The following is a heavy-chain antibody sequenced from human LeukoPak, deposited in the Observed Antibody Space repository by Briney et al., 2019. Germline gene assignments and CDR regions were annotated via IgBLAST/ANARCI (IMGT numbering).Heavy chain of an antibody. J-gene: IGHJ3*02. Sequence: SETLSLTCTVSDVSISNNGRYWAWIRQSLGKGLEWIGSAYHTGATNYNPSLESRVSMSVDTSKNQFSLRLTSATAADTAVYYCAKSNGYGLIDIWGQGTMVTVSS. CDR3: AKSNGYGLIDI. V-gene: IGHV4-39*07. CDR1: DVSISNNGRY. CDR2: AYHTGAT. D-gene: IGHD3-10*01.